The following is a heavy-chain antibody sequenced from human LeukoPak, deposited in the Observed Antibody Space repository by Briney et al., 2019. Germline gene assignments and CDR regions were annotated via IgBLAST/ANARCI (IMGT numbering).Heavy chain of an antibody. CDR2: INPNSGGT. CDR3: ARASSGYSRFLAEDAFDI. D-gene: IGHD6-13*01. CDR1: GYTFTGYY. J-gene: IGHJ3*02. V-gene: IGHV1-2*02. Sequence: GASVKVSCKASGYTFTGYYMHWVRQAPGQGLEWMGWINPNSGGTNYAQKFQGRVTMTRDTSISTAYMELSRLRSDDTAVYYCARASSGYSRFLAEDAFDIWGQGTMVTVSS.